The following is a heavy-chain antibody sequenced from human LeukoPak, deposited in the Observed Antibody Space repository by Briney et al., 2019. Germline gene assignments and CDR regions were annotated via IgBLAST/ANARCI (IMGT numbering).Heavy chain of an antibody. CDR3: TRSLRFLEWLLYFDY. CDR1: GFTFSGSA. Sequence: LTGGSLRLSCAASGFTFSGSAMHWVRQASGKGLEWVGRIRSKANSYATAYAASVKGRFTISRDDSKNTAYLQMNSLKTEDTAVYYCTRSLRFLEWLLYFDYWGQGTLVTVSS. J-gene: IGHJ4*02. CDR2: IRSKANSYAT. V-gene: IGHV3-73*01. D-gene: IGHD3-3*01.